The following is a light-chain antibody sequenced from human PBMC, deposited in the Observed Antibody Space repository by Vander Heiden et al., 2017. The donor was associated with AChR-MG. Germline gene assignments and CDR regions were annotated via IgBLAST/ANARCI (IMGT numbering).Light chain of an antibody. CDR2: LGF. Sequence: DIVMTQSPLSLPVTPGESASISCRSSQSLLHRNEYNYLDWYVQKPGQPPHLLIYLGFKRASGVPDRFSGSGSGTDFTLRITRVEAEDVGVYYCMQALETPRFGQGTRLEIK. CDR1: QSLLHRNEYNY. J-gene: IGKJ2*01. V-gene: IGKV2-28*01. CDR3: MQALETPR.